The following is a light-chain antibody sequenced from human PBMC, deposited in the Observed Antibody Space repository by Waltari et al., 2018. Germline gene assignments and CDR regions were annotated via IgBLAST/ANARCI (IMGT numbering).Light chain of an antibody. V-gene: IGKV1-5*01. CDR3: QQYNSYSYT. Sequence: DIQMTPPPSTLSSSVADNVTLTCRASRSISSWLAWYQQKPGKAPKLLIYDASSLESGVPSRFSGSGSGTEFTLTISSLQPDDFATYYCQQYNSYSYTFGQGTKLEIK. J-gene: IGKJ2*01. CDR2: DAS. CDR1: RSISSW.